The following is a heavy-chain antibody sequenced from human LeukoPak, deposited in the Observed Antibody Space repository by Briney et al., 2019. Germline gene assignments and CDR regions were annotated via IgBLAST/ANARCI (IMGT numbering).Heavy chain of an antibody. Sequence: GGSLRLSCAASGFTFSSYWMHWVRQAPGKGLVWVSRINSDGSSTSYADSVKGRFTISRDNAKNTLYLQMNSLRAEDTAVHYCARDRSIAADPFDYWGQGTLVTVSS. CDR2: INSDGSST. D-gene: IGHD6-13*01. CDR3: ARDRSIAADPFDY. J-gene: IGHJ4*02. V-gene: IGHV3-74*01. CDR1: GFTFSSYW.